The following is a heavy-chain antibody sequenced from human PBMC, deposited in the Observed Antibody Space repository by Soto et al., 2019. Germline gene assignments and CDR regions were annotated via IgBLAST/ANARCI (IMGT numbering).Heavy chain of an antibody. CDR3: ARDQSPYYYYGMDV. J-gene: IGHJ6*02. Sequence: SETLSLTCAVSGCSISSGGYSWSWIRQPPGKGLEWIGYIYHSGSTYYNPSLKSRVTISVDRSKNQFSLKLSSVTAADTAVYYCARDQSPYYYYGMDVWGQGTTVT. V-gene: IGHV4-30-2*01. CDR2: IYHSGST. CDR1: GCSISSGGYS.